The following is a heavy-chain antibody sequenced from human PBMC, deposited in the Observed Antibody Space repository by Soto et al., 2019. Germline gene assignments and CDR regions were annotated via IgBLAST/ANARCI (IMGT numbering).Heavy chain of an antibody. CDR1: GESFRRYY. J-gene: IGHJ4*02. Sequence: SETLSLTCAVYGESFRRYYWSWVRQPPGRGLEWIGEINHSGSTNYNPSLKSRVTVSADSSKNQFSLKLSSVTAADTAVYYCARPIHCSSTTCTGPFDYWGQGTLVTVS. CDR2: INHSGST. V-gene: IGHV4-34*01. CDR3: ARPIHCSSTTCTGPFDY. D-gene: IGHD2-2*01.